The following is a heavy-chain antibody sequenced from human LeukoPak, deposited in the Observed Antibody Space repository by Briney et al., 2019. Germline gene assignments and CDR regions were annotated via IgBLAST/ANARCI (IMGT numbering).Heavy chain of an antibody. CDR1: GFTFSTYA. V-gene: IGHV3-23*01. CDR3: ARDRSCTGGSCYMDV. D-gene: IGHD2-15*01. CDR2: ISGSGDNT. Sequence: GGSLRLSCAASGFTFSTYAMSWVRQAPGRGLEWVSGISGSGDNTNYADSVKGRFTIPRDNSKNTLSLQMSSLRVEDTAVYYCARDRSCTGGSCYMDVWGRGTTVTVSS. J-gene: IGHJ6*03.